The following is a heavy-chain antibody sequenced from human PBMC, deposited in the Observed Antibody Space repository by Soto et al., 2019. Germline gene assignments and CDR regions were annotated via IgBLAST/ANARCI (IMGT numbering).Heavy chain of an antibody. V-gene: IGHV5-51*01. Sequence: EVQLVQSGAEVKKPGESLKISCKGSGYSFTSYHSVWVRQMPGKGLEWMGIIYPGDSETRYSPSLQGQITMSADKSTSTAYLHLSILKASDPAMYYCATRSYCGGNCTGSPHDDYGMDVWGQGATVTVSS. D-gene: IGHD2-21*02. CDR1: GYSFTSYH. J-gene: IGHJ6*02. CDR2: IYPGDSET. CDR3: ATRSYCGGNCTGSPHDDYGMDV.